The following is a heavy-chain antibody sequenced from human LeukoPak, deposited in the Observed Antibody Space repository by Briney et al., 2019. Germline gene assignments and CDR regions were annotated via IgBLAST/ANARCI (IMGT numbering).Heavy chain of an antibody. Sequence: GGSLRLSCAASGFTFSGSAMHWVRQASGKGLEWVGRIRSKANSYATAYAASVKGRFTISRDDSKNTAYLQMNSLKTEDTAVYYCARDGCTNGVCWSFDYWGQGTLVTVPS. J-gene: IGHJ4*02. V-gene: IGHV3-73*01. D-gene: IGHD2-8*01. CDR1: GFTFSGSA. CDR2: IRSKANSYAT. CDR3: ARDGCTNGVCWSFDY.